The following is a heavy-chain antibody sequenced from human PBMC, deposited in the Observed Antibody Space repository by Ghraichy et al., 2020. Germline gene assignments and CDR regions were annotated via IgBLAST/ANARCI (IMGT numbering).Heavy chain of an antibody. J-gene: IGHJ4*02. CDR1: GGSLSGSY. CDR3: ARHRGHCANGVCFWVRAIAS. Sequence: SETLSLTCAVDGGSLSGSYWSWIRQPPGKGLEWIGEMNHGGSATYNPSLKSRVTISGDTSKNHFSLKLGSVTVADTAVYYCARHRGHCANGVCFWVRAIASWGQGTLVSVSS. V-gene: IGHV4-34*01. CDR2: MNHGGSA. D-gene: IGHD2-8*01.